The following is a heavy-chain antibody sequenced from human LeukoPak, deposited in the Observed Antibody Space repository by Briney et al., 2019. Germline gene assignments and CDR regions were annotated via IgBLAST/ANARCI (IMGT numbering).Heavy chain of an antibody. Sequence: QPGRSLRLSCAASGFIFTDYAMHWVRQPPGKGLEWVALVSYDGRNENYADSVKGRFTISRDTSKSTLYLQLNSLRGEDTAVYYCARDITPHQPGAFDIWGQGTMVTVSS. CDR2: VSYDGRNE. D-gene: IGHD1-14*01. J-gene: IGHJ3*02. CDR1: GFIFTDYA. V-gene: IGHV3-30*04. CDR3: ARDITPHQPGAFDI.